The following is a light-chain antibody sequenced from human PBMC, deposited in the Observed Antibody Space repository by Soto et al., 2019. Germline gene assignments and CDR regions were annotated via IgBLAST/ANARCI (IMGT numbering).Light chain of an antibody. CDR2: GAS. CDR1: QSVSNNY. V-gene: IGKV3-20*01. CDR3: QQYNSWT. J-gene: IGKJ1*01. Sequence: EIVLTQSPGTLSLSPGERATLSCRASQSVSNNYLAWYQQKPGQAPRLLIYGASNRATGIPDRFSGSGSGTDFTLTISSLQPDDFATYYCQQYNSWTFGQGTKVEIK.